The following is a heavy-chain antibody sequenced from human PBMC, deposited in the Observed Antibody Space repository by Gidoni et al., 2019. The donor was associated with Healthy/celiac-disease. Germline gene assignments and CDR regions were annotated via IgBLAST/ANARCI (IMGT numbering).Heavy chain of an antibody. CDR2: IYYSGST. CDR1: GGSISSYY. D-gene: IGHD6-6*01. Sequence: QVQLQESGPGLVKPSETLSPPCTVSGGSISSYYWSWIRQPPGQGLEWIGYIYYSGSTNYNPSLKSRVTISVDTSKNQFSLKLSSVTAADTAVYYCARADSSSGWPDYYYGMDVWGQGTTVTVSS. V-gene: IGHV4-59*01. CDR3: ARADSSSGWPDYYYGMDV. J-gene: IGHJ6*02.